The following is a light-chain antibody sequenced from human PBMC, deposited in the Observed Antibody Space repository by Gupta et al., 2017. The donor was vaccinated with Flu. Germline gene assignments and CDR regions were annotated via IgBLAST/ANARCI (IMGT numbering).Light chain of an antibody. J-gene: IGLJ1*01. Sequence: QSALTQPASVSGSPGQSLTIPCPGTISDIGHYNYVSWYQHHPGKAPKLIIYEVSSRPAGLSSRFSGSKSGNTASLTISGLQTEDEADYYCSAYTTVSTVVFGTGTKVNVL. CDR3: SAYTTVSTVV. V-gene: IGLV2-14*01. CDR2: EVS. CDR1: ISDIGHYNY.